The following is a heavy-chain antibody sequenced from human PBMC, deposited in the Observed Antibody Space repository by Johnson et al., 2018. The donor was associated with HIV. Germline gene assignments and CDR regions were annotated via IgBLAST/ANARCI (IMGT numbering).Heavy chain of an antibody. Sequence: VQLVESGGGVVQPGRSLRLSCGASGFTFNSYAMSWVRRAPGKGLEWVSAISGSGGSTYYADSVKGRFTISRDNSKNTLYLQMNSLRAEDSAVYYCAKLAIDYSGAWYGLTFDIWGQGTMVTVSS. J-gene: IGHJ3*02. CDR2: ISGSGGST. CDR3: AKLAIDYSGAWYGLTFDI. V-gene: IGHV3-23*04. CDR1: GFTFNSYA. D-gene: IGHD6-19*01.